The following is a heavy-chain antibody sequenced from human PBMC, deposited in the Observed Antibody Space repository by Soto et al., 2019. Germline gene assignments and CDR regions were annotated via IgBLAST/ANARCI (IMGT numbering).Heavy chain of an antibody. V-gene: IGHV3-23*01. CDR3: AKGAPIAARHAAFDY. CDR1: GFTFSSYA. D-gene: IGHD6-6*01. J-gene: IGHJ4*02. Sequence: EVQLWESGGGLVQPGRSLRLSCAASGFTFSSYAMSWIRQAPGKGLAWVSAISGSGGSTYYAASVKGRFTISRHNSKNARYPQMNCLRAEDTAVYYCAKGAPIAARHAAFDYWGQGTPVTVSS. CDR2: ISGSGGST.